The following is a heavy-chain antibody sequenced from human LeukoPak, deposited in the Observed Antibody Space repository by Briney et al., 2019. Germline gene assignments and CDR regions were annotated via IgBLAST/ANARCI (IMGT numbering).Heavy chain of an antibody. CDR2: IYYSGST. Sequence: SETLSLTCTVSGGSISSSSYYWGWIRQPPGKGLEWIGSIYYSGSTYYNPSLKSRVTISVDTSKNQFSLKLSSVTAADTAVYYCARLGITIFRVVTTFDYWGQGTLVTVSS. V-gene: IGHV4-39*01. J-gene: IGHJ4*02. CDR1: GGSISSSSYY. CDR3: ARLGITIFRVVTTFDY. D-gene: IGHD3-3*01.